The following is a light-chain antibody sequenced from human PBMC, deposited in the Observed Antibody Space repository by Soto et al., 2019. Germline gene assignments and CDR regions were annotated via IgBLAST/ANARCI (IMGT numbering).Light chain of an antibody. Sequence: QLVLTQSPSASASLGASVKLTCTLSSGHSSYAIAWHQQQPEKGPRYLMKLNSDGSHSKGDGIPDRFSGSSSGAERYLTISSLQSEDEADCYCQTWGTGIVVFGGGTKVTVL. CDR1: SGHSSYA. CDR2: LNSDGSH. J-gene: IGLJ2*01. CDR3: QTWGTGIVV. V-gene: IGLV4-69*01.